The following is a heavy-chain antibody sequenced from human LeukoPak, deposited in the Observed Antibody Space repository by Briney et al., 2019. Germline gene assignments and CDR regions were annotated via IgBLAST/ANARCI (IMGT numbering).Heavy chain of an antibody. CDR3: AKGDYYYDFSGADFDY. V-gene: IGHV3-23*01. Sequence: GGSLRLSCAASGFTFSSYAMSWVRQAPGKGLEWVSAISGSGGSTYYADSVKGRFTISRDNSKNTLYLQMNSLRAEDTAVYYCAKGDYYYDFSGADFDYWGRGTLVTVSS. D-gene: IGHD3-22*01. CDR1: GFTFSSYA. J-gene: IGHJ4*02. CDR2: ISGSGGST.